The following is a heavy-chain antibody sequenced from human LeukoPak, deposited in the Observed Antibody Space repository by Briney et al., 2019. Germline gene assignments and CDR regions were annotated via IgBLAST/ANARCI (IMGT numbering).Heavy chain of an antibody. CDR2: ISHSGST. CDR1: GGSFSNYY. CDR3: ARGPPSSSSRQRRYYFDY. J-gene: IGHJ4*02. V-gene: IGHV4-34*01. Sequence: SSETLSLTCAVYGGSFSNYYWSWIRQSPGRGLEWFGEISHSGSTNYNPSLKSRVTISLDTSKNQFSLKLSSVTAADTAVYFCARGPPSSSSRQRRYYFDYWGQGTLVSVSS. D-gene: IGHD6-13*01.